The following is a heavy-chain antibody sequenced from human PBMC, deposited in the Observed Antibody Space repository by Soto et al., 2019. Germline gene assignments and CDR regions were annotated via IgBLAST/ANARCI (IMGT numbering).Heavy chain of an antibody. CDR1: GFTVSSNY. D-gene: IGHD3-16*01. J-gene: IGHJ4*02. V-gene: IGHV3-66*01. Sequence: PGGSLRLSCAASGFTVSSNYMSWVRQAPGKGLEWVSVIYSGGSTYYADSVKGRFTISRDNSKNTLYLQMNSLRAEDTAVYYCASAYLGDYLDYWGQGTLVTVSS. CDR2: IYSGGST. CDR3: ASAYLGDYLDY.